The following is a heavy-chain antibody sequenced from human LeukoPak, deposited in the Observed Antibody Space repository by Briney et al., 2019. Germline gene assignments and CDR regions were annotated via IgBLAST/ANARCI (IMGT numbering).Heavy chain of an antibody. CDR1: GFTFSSYA. CDR2: ISYDGSNK. Sequence: TGGSLRLSCAASGFTFSSYAMSWVRQAPGKGLEWVAVISYDGSNKYYADSVKGRFTISRDNSKNTLYLQMNSLRAEDTAVYYCARERSSSWYGAFDIWGQGTMVTVSS. CDR3: ARERSSSWYGAFDI. V-gene: IGHV3-30-3*01. J-gene: IGHJ3*02. D-gene: IGHD6-13*01.